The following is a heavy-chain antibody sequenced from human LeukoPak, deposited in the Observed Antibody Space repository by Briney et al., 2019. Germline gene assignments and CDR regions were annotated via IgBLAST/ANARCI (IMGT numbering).Heavy chain of an antibody. Sequence: SETLSLTCTVSGGSISKFYWSWIRQPPGKGLEWIGYIYYSGSTNYNPSLKSRVTISVDTSKNQFSLKLSSVTAADTAVYYCARGVYGYYYYMDVWGKGTTVTVSS. D-gene: IGHD5/OR15-5a*01. CDR3: ARGVYGYYYYMDV. CDR2: IYYSGST. J-gene: IGHJ6*03. CDR1: GGSISKFY. V-gene: IGHV4-59*08.